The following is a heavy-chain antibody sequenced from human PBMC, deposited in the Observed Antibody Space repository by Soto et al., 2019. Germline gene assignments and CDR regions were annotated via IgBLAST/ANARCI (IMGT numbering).Heavy chain of an antibody. V-gene: IGHV4-39*01. J-gene: IGHJ5*02. CDR3: ASCSYFYVSCFYYYVGNWFDP. CDR2: IYYSGST. Sequence: PSETLSLSCTVSGGCISSSSYYWGWIRQPPGKGLEWIGSIYYSGSTYYNPSLKSRVTISVDTSKNQFSLKLSSVTAADTAVYNCASCSYFYVSCFYYYVGNWFDPWGQGTLVTVSS. CDR1: GGCISSSSYY. D-gene: IGHD3-22*01.